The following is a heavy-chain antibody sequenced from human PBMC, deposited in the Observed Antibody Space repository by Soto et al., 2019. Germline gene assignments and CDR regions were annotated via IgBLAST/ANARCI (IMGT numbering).Heavy chain of an antibody. V-gene: IGHV3-48*03. J-gene: IGHJ4*02. Sequence: EVQLVESGGDLVQPGGSLRLSRAASGFIFSSYEMNWVRQAPGKGLEWISYISSSGSLIYYADSVRGRFTISRDSAKNSLYLQMNSLRAEDTAVYYCAREEINCGGDCYFLWGQGTLVTVSS. CDR2: ISSSGSLI. CDR1: GFIFSSYE. CDR3: AREEINCGGDCYFL. D-gene: IGHD2-21*02.